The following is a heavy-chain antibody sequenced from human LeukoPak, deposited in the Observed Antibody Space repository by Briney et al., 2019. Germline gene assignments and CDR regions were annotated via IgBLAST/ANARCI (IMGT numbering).Heavy chain of an antibody. V-gene: IGHV3-7*05. D-gene: IGHD5-24*01. CDR1: GFTFSSYW. CDR2: IKTDGSEE. CDR3: ARQTERDAYNRY. J-gene: IGHJ4*02. Sequence: GGSLRLSCAASGFTFSSYWMTWVRQAPGKGLEWVANIKTDGSEENYVDSVKGRFTISRDNAKNSLYLQMNSLRAEDTAVYYCARQTERDAYNRYWGQGTLVTVSP.